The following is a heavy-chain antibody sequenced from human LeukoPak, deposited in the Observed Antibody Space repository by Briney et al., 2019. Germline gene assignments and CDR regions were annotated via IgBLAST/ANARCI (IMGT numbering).Heavy chain of an antibody. CDR1: GGSISSGSYY. V-gene: IGHV4-61*02. D-gene: IGHD3-10*01. Sequence: SETLSLTCTVSGGSISSGSYYWSWIRQPAGKGLEWIGRIYTSGSTNYNPSLKSRVTISVDTSKNQFSLKLSSVTAADTAVYYCARGRGSTGAVKYYFDYWGQGTLVTVSS. J-gene: IGHJ4*02. CDR3: ARGRGSTGAVKYYFDY. CDR2: IYTSGST.